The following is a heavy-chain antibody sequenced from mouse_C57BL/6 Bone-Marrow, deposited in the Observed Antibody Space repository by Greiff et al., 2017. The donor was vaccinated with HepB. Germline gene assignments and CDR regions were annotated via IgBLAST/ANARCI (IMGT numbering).Heavy chain of an antibody. Sequence: VQLQQPGAELVKPGASVKMSCKASGYTFTSYWITWVKQRPGQGLEWIGDIYPGSGSTNYNNKFKSQATLTVDTSSSTAYMPLSSLTSEDSAVYYCAGETTVVATSYWYFDVWGTGTTVTVSS. CDR1: GYTFTSYW. J-gene: IGHJ1*03. D-gene: IGHD1-1*01. V-gene: IGHV1-55*01. CDR3: AGETTVVATSYWYFDV. CDR2: IYPGSGST.